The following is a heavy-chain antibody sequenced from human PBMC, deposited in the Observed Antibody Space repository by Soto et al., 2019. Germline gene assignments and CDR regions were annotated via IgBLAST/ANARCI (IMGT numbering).Heavy chain of an antibody. CDR2: IYYSGST. CDR3: ARDDAMYYYDSSGYYGTFDI. D-gene: IGHD3-22*01. CDR1: GGSISSGGYY. J-gene: IGHJ3*02. V-gene: IGHV4-31*03. Sequence: PSETLSLTCTVSGGSISSGGYYWSWIRQHPGKGLEWIGYIYYSGSTYYNPSLKSRVTISVDTSKNQFSLKLSSVTAADTAVYYCARDDAMYYYDSSGYYGTFDIWGQGTMVTV.